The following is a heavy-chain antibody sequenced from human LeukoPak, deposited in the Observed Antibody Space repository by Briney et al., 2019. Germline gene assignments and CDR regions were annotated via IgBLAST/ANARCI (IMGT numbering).Heavy chain of an antibody. D-gene: IGHD3-22*01. CDR2: IIPIFGTA. CDR1: GGTFSSYA. Sequence: ASVKVSCKASGGTFSSYAISWVRQAPGQGLEWMGGIIPIFGTANYAQKFQGRVMITTDESTSTAYMELSSLRSEDTAVYYCARGDDSSYAFDIWGQGTMVTVSS. J-gene: IGHJ3*02. CDR3: ARGDDSSYAFDI. V-gene: IGHV1-69*05.